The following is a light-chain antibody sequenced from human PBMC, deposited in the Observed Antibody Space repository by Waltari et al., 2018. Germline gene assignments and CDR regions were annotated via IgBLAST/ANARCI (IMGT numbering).Light chain of an antibody. Sequence: EIVLTQSPGILSLSPGERATLSCRASQSVSSRYLAWYQQKVGQAPRLLIYGASSRATGIPDRFSGSGSGTDFTLTISRLEPEDFAVYYCQHYGSSLPHTFGGGTKVEIK. CDR3: QHYGSSLPHT. CDR1: QSVSSRY. CDR2: GAS. V-gene: IGKV3-20*01. J-gene: IGKJ4*01.